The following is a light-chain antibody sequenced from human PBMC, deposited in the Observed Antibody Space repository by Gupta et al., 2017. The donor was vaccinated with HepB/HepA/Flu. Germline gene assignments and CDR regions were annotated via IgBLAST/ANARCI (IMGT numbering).Light chain of an antibody. CDR2: KNN. CDR3: AARDDSLDGYV. J-gene: IGLJ1*01. V-gene: IGLV1-44*01. Sequence: QSVLPQPPSASGTPGQRVTISCSGSSPNIGSETVNWYQHLPGTAPKLLIYKNNQRPPGVPDRFSGSKSGTSASLAISGLQSGDEADYFCAARDDSLDGYVFGTGTKVTVL. CDR1: SPNIGSET.